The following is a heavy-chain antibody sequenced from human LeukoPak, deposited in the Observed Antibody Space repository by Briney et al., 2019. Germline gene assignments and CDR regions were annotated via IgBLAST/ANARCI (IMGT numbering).Heavy chain of an antibody. V-gene: IGHV3-7*01. D-gene: IGHD3-10*01. J-gene: IGHJ4*02. CDR1: GFTIDITT. Sequence: GGSLRLSCVASGFTIDITTMSWIRQSPGKGLDWVANMKEDGSDIYYVDSVRGRFTISRDNAKKSVYLQMNSLRAEDTGVYYCARGGRSYFDFWGQGSLVTVSS. CDR2: MKEDGSDI. CDR3: ARGGRSYFDF.